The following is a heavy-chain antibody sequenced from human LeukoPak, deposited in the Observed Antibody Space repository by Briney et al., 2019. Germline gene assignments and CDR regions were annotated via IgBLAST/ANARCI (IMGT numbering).Heavy chain of an antibody. Sequence: SETLSLTRTVSGGSVSNYYWNWIRQVPGKGLEWIGFIYYSERATYNPSLKSRVTISINTSKNQFSLKLTSVTTADTAVYYCARGDLALSGTREYYYYYGMDVWGQGTTVTVSS. CDR1: GGSVSNYY. D-gene: IGHD3-16*01. CDR3: ARGDLALSGTREYYYYYGMDV. V-gene: IGHV4-59*02. CDR2: IYYSERA. J-gene: IGHJ6*02.